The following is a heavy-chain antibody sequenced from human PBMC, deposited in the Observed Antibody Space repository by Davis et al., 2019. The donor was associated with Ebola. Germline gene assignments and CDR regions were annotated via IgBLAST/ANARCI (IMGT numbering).Heavy chain of an antibody. J-gene: IGHJ4*02. Sequence: GEFLKISCAASGVTFSNAWMNWVRQAPGKGLEWVGRIKSKGDGGTTVYAASVKGRFTISRDDSENTVYLYMNSLKSEDTAVYYCARDVPLTFDYRGQGTLVTVSS. CDR3: ARDVPLTFDY. D-gene: IGHD2-21*02. CDR1: GVTFSNAW. V-gene: IGHV3-15*01. CDR2: IKSKGDGGTT.